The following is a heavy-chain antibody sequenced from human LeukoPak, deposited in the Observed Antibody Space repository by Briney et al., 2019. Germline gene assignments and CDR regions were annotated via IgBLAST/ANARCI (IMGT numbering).Heavy chain of an antibody. V-gene: IGHV3-30*18. CDR3: AKDRQPPGYSSSWAFDY. D-gene: IGHD6-13*01. CDR2: ISYDGSNK. J-gene: IGHJ4*02. Sequence: GGSLRLSCAASGFTFSSYGMHWVRQAPGKGLEWVAVISYDGSNKYYADSVKGRFTISRDNSKNTLYLQMNSLRAEDTAVYYCAKDRQPPGYSSSWAFDYWGQGTLVTVSS. CDR1: GFTFSSYG.